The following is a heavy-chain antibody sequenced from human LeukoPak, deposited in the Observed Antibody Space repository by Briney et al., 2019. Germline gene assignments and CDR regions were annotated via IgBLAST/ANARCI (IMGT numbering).Heavy chain of an antibody. D-gene: IGHD2-2*02. CDR2: IYTSGST. Sequence: PSETLSLTCTVSGGSISSHYWSWIRQPPGKGLEWIGYIYTSGSTNYNPSHKSRVTISMDTSKNQFSLKLSSVTAADTAVYYCARHQSYCTSTSCYTEWFDPWGQGTLVTVSS. CDR3: ARHQSYCTSTSCYTEWFDP. V-gene: IGHV4-4*09. CDR1: GGSISSHY. J-gene: IGHJ5*02.